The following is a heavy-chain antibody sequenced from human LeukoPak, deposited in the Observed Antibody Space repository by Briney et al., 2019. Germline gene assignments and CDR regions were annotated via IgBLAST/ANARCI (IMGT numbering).Heavy chain of an antibody. V-gene: IGHV6-1*01. J-gene: IGHJ4*02. CDR3: ARAILYYYGSGSYLFDY. Sequence: SQTLSLTCAISGDSVSSNSAAWNWIRRSPSRGLEWLGRTYYRSKWYNDYAVSVKSRITINPDTSKNQFSLQLNSVTPEDTAVYYCARAILYYYGSGSYLFDYWGQGTLVTVSS. CDR1: GDSVSSNSAA. CDR2: TYYRSKWYN. D-gene: IGHD3-10*01.